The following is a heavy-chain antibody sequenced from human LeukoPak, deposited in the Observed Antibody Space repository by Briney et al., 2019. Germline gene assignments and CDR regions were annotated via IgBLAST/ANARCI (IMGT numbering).Heavy chain of an antibody. CDR2: IYYSGST. D-gene: IGHD5-18*01. V-gene: IGHV4-31*03. J-gene: IGHJ4*02. Sequence: SETLSLTCTVSGGSISSGGYYWSWIRQHPGTGLEWIGYIYYSGSTYYNPSLKSRVTISVDTSKNQFSLKLSSVTAADTAVYYCARDSRGYSYGSRIDCWGQGTLVTVSS. CDR1: GGSISSGGYY. CDR3: ARDSRGYSYGSRIDC.